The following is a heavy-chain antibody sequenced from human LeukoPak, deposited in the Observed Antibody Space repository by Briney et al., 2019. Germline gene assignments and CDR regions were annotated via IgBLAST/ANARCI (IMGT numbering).Heavy chain of an antibody. D-gene: IGHD3-22*01. J-gene: IGHJ3*02. CDR2: IYYSGST. CDR1: GGSISSGGYY. CDR3: ARGLYYYDSSGYYFVAFDI. Sequence: PSQTLSLTCTVSGGSISSGGYYWSWIRQHPGKGLEWIGYIYYSGSTYYNPSPKSRVTISVDTSKNQFSLKLSSVTAADTAVYYCARGLYYYDSSGYYFVAFDIWGQGTMVTVSS. V-gene: IGHV4-31*03.